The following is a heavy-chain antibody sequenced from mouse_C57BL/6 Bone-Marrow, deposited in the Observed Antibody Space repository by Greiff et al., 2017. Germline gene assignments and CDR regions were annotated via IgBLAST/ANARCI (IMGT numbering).Heavy chain of an antibody. V-gene: IGHV1-59*01. D-gene: IGHD2-5*01. CDR3: ARRDYSKGN. J-gene: IGHJ3*01. Sequence: VQLQQPGAELVRPGTSVKLSCKASGYTFTSYWMHWVKQRPGQGLEWIGVIDPSDSYTNYNQKFKGKATLTVDTSSSPAYMQLSSLTSEDSAVYYCARRDYSKGNWGQGTLVTVSA. CDR1: GYTFTSYW. CDR2: IDPSDSYT.